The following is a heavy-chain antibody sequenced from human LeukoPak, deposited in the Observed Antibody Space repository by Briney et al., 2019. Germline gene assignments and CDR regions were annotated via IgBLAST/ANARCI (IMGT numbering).Heavy chain of an antibody. V-gene: IGHV3-23*01. D-gene: IGHD2-21*01. CDR3: AKDFRIGYSAHFDY. J-gene: IGHJ4*02. CDR1: GCTFRSHA. Sequence: GGSLRLSCVGSGCTFRSHAMSWVRQAPEKGLEFVSGIYENGGTTYYADSVKGRFSISRDNSKNTLYLQMDSLRGEDTAVYYCAKDFRIGYSAHFDYWGQGALVTVSS. CDR2: IYENGGTT.